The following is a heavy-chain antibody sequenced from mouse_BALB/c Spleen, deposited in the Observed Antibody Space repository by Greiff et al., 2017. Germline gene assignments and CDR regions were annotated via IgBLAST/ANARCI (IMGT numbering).Heavy chain of an antibody. Sequence: EVQLVESGGGLVKPGGSLKLSCAASGFTFSDYYMYWVRQTPEKRLEWVATISDGGSYTYYPDSVKGRFTISRDNAKNNLYLQMSSLKSEDTAMYYCARGVSGLLFDYWGQGTTLIVSS. V-gene: IGHV5-4*02. D-gene: IGHD6-2*01. CDR1: GFTFSDYY. CDR2: ISDGGSYT. CDR3: ARGVSGLLFDY. J-gene: IGHJ2*01.